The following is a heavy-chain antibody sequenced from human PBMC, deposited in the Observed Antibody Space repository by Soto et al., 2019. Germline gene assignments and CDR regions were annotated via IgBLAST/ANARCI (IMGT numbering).Heavy chain of an antibody. D-gene: IGHD2-8*01. CDR3: ASDSAPYCTNGVCYPL. Sequence: TVYRTGAVYGGSLRGYYWSWSRQPPGEGVECVGETTHSGSTNHNPPLKSRVTISVDTSKNQFSLKLSSVTAADTAVYYCASDSAPYCTNGVCYPLWGQGTTV. CDR1: GGSLRGYY. J-gene: IGHJ6*02. CDR2: TTHSGST. V-gene: IGHV4-34*01.